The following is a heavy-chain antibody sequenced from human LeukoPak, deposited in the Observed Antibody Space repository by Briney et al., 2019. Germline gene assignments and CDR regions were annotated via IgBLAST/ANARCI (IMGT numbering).Heavy chain of an antibody. CDR1: GYSFTSSW. D-gene: IGHD1-26*01. CDR2: IYPGDSDT. J-gene: IGHJ4*02. V-gene: IGHV5-51*01. Sequence: GESLKISCKGSGYSFTSSWIGWVRQMPGKGLEWMGIIYPGDSDTRYRPSFQGRVTISADKSISTAYLQWSSLRASDTAMYYCARLRETGGSYWFDYWGQGTLVPVSS. CDR3: ARLRETGGSYWFDY.